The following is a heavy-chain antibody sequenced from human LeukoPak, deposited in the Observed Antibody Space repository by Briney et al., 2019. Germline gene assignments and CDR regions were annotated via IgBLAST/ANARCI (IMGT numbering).Heavy chain of an antibody. D-gene: IGHD4-11*01. Sequence: GGSLRLSCAASGFTFSSYAMSWVRQAPGKGLEWVSAISSSGGSASYADSMKGRFTISRDNSKNTLYLQMNSLRADDTAVFHCAKERVGDYPTDFDYWGQGTLVTVSS. J-gene: IGHJ4*02. CDR1: GFTFSSYA. CDR3: AKERVGDYPTDFDY. CDR2: ISSSGGSA. V-gene: IGHV3-23*01.